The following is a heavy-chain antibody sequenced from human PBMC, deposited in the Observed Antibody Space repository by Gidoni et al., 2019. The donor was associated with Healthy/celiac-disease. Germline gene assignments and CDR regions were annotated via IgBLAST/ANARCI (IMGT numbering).Heavy chain of an antibody. D-gene: IGHD3-16*02. J-gene: IGHJ4*02. V-gene: IGHV4-34*01. Sequence: QVQLQQWGAGLLKPSETLSLTCAVYGGSFSGYYWSWIRQPPGKGLEWIGEINHSGSTNYNPSLKSRVTISVDTAKNQFSLKLSSVTAADTAVYYCARAVDYDYVWGSYRWGVFDYWGQGTLVTVSS. CDR3: ARAVDYDYVWGSYRWGVFDY. CDR2: INHSGST. CDR1: GGSFSGYY.